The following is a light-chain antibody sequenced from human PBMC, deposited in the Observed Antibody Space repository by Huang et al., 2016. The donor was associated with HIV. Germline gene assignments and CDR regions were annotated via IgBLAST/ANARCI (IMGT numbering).Light chain of an antibody. CDR3: QQYNTSPRT. V-gene: IGKV3-15*01. Sequence: ENLMTQSPSTLSVSPGESATLSCRASQSVFKNLAWYQQKPGQAPKLLISGSSTRAAGIPARFSGSGSGTDFTLTISSLQSEDVAVYYCQQYNTSPRTFGQGTKVEV. CDR1: QSVFKN. J-gene: IGKJ1*01. CDR2: GSS.